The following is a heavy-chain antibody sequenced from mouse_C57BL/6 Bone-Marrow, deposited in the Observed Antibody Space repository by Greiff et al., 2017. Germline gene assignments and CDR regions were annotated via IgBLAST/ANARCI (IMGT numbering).Heavy chain of an antibody. Sequence: DVMLVESGGDLVKPGGSLKLSCAASGFTFSSYGMSWVRQTPDKRLEWVATISSGGSYTYYPDSVKGRFTISRDNAKNTLYLQMSSLKSEDTAMYYCARHFTTVVATSYFDYWGQGTTLTVSS. V-gene: IGHV5-6*02. CDR3: ARHFTTVVATSYFDY. D-gene: IGHD1-1*01. J-gene: IGHJ2*01. CDR2: ISSGGSYT. CDR1: GFTFSSYG.